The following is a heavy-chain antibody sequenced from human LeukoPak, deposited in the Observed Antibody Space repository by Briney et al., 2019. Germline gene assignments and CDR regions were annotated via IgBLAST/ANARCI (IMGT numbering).Heavy chain of an antibody. CDR1: GFTFSDYY. V-gene: IGHV3-11*01. J-gene: IGHJ3*02. D-gene: IGHD1-1*01. CDR3: AKDHKTAVLTTNVDAFDI. CDR2: ISSSGSTL. Sequence: PGGSLRLSCAASGFTFSDYYMSWIRQAPGKGLEWVSYISSSGSTLYYADSVKGRFTISRDNSKNTLYLQMNSLRAEDTAVYYCAKDHKTAVLTTNVDAFDIWGQGTMVTVSS.